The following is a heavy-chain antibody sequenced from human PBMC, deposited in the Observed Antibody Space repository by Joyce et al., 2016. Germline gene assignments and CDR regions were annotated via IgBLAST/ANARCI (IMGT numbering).Heavy chain of an antibody. CDR1: GDSITSDSFS. D-gene: IGHD5-12*01. CDR3: ARSNIVATIPPFFDS. Sequence: QVQLQASGPGLVKPSETLSLTCTVSGDSITSDSFSWGWIRQPPGKGLEWIGKIYYSGNSYANPSLESRITMSVDTSKNHFSLRLSSVTAADTALYYCARSNIVATIPPFFDSWGRGTLVSVSS. J-gene: IGHJ4*02. CDR2: IYYSGNS. V-gene: IGHV4-39*01.